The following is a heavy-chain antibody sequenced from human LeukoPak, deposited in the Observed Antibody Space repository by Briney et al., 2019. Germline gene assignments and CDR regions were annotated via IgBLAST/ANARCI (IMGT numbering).Heavy chain of an antibody. CDR3: TTDSSSWSLSDAFDI. D-gene: IGHD6-13*01. CDR1: GFTFSSYG. Sequence: GRSLRLSCAASGFTFSSYGMHWVRQAPGKGLEWVGRIKSKTDGGTTDYAAPVKGRFTISRDDSKNTLYLQMNSLKTEDTAVYYCTTDSSSWSLSDAFDIWGQGTMVTVSS. V-gene: IGHV3-15*01. CDR2: IKSKTDGGTT. J-gene: IGHJ3*02.